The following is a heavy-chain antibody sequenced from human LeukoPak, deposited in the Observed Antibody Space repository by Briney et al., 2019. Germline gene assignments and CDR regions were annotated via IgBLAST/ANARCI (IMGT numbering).Heavy chain of an antibody. V-gene: IGHV4-59*01. CDR2: ISSSGST. D-gene: IGHD3-16*01. Sequence: SETLSLTCTASGDSFRSYHWSWLRQPPGKGLEWIGYISSSGSTSYNPSLKSRVTISVDTSKNQFSLKLSSVTAADTAVYYCARVGRGDHSWGSYYCDHWGQGTLVSVSS. J-gene: IGHJ4*02. CDR3: ARVGRGDHSWGSYYCDH. CDR1: GDSFRSYH.